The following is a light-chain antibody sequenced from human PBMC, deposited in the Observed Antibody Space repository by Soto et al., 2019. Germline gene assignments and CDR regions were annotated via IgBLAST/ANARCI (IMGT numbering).Light chain of an antibody. V-gene: IGLV2-14*01. CDR3: TSYTRTITML. CDR1: SSDVGGYKY. CDR2: EVS. J-gene: IGLJ2*01. Sequence: QSALTQPASMSGSPGQSITISCTRTSSDVGGYKYVSWYQQYPGRAPKLIIYEVSNRPSGVSNRFSGSKSGNTASLTISGLQADDEADYYCTSYTRTITMLFGGGTQLTVL.